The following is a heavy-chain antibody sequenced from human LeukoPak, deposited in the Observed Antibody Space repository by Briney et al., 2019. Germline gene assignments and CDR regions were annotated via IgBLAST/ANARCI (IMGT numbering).Heavy chain of an antibody. J-gene: IGHJ6*03. Sequence: ASVKVSCKASGYTFTGYYMHWVRQAPGQGLEWMGWINPNSGGTNYAQKFQGRVTMTRDTSIGTAYMELSRLRSDDTAVYYCARAAYYYYYMDVWGKGTTVTVSS. CDR1: GYTFTGYY. CDR2: INPNSGGT. CDR3: ARAAYYYYYMDV. V-gene: IGHV1-2*02.